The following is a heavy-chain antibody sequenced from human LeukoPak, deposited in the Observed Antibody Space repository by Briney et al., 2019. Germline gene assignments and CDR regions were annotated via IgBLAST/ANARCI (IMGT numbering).Heavy chain of an antibody. CDR3: ARGLERDAYKN. V-gene: IGHV4-34*01. D-gene: IGHD5-24*01. Sequence: SETLSLTCAVSGGSFGGSFSGYYWSWIRQPPGKGLEWIGEINHSGSTNYNPSLKTRVTISVDTSKNQFSLMLTSVTAADSAVYYCARGLERDAYKNWGQGTLVTVSS. J-gene: IGHJ4*02. CDR1: GGSFGGSFSGYY. CDR2: INHSGST.